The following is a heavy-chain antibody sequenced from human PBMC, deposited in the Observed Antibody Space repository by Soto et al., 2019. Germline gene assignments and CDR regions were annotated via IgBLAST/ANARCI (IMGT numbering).Heavy chain of an antibody. Sequence: EVHLLESGGGLVQPGGSLRLSCTASGFTFSSYAMTWVRQAPGRGLEGVSGITASGGRTFYADAVKGRFTISRDNSRSTQYPQMNSLGAEDTAVYYCAKDTRYADYVGRFHSWGQGTLVTVSP. CDR1: GFTFSSYA. CDR3: AKDTRYADYVGRFHS. J-gene: IGHJ5*01. CDR2: ITASGGRT. D-gene: IGHD4-17*01. V-gene: IGHV3-23*01.